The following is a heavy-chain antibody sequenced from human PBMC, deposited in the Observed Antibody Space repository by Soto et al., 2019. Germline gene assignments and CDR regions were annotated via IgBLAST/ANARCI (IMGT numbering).Heavy chain of an antibody. CDR1: GGSINNSTSF. CDR2: INYRWPA. CDR3: ANYFMSRPWFDT. J-gene: IGHJ5*02. Sequence: KPSETLSLTCSVSGGSINNSTSFWGWLRQSPGKGLEWIATINYRWPAEYNPSLKSRVTISVDGSRNVLSLQMNYVTAPDTAVYYCANYFMSRPWFDTWGQGTLVTVSS. D-gene: IGHD6-6*01. V-gene: IGHV4-39*02.